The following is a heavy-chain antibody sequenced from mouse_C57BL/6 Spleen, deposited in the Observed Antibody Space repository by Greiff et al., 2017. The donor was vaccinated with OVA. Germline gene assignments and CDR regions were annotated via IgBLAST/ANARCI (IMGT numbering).Heavy chain of an antibody. CDR1: GFTFSDYY. V-gene: IGHV5-16*01. J-gene: IGHJ1*03. CDR2: INYDGSST. Sequence: EVQLVESEGGLVQPGSSMKLSCTASGFTFSDYYMAWVRQVPEKGLEWVANINYDGSSTYYLDSLKSRFIISRDNAKNILYLQMSSLKSEDTATYYCARDNRPWYFDVWGTGTTVTVSS. CDR3: ARDNRPWYFDV.